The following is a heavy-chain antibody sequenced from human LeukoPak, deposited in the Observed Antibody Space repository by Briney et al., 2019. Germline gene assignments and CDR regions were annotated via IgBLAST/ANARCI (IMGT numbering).Heavy chain of an antibody. D-gene: IGHD3-9*01. CDR2: IRGSGDRT. V-gene: IGHV3-23*01. J-gene: IGHJ6*02. CDR3: ARDRIDILAVYYKGGYGMDV. Sequence: PGGSLRLSCVASGFTFSNYAMTWVRQAPGKGLEWVSSIRGSGDRTYDADSVKGRFTISRDNSKNTLYLQMNSLRAEDTAVYYCARDRIDILAVYYKGGYGMDVWGQGTTVTVSS. CDR1: GFTFSNYA.